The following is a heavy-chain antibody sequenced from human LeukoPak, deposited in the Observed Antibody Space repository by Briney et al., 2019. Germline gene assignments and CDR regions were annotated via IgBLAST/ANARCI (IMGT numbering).Heavy chain of an antibody. CDR3: ATSTHDGFL. J-gene: IGHJ4*02. Sequence: ASVKVSCKVSGYTLTDLSVHWVRQAPGKGLEWMGRFDPVDGQTIYAQRFQGRVTITEDTSTDTAYMELSSLRSEDTAVYYCATSTHDGFLWGQGTLVTVSS. CDR2: FDPVDGQT. D-gene: IGHD1-1*01. V-gene: IGHV1-24*01. CDR1: GYTLTDLS.